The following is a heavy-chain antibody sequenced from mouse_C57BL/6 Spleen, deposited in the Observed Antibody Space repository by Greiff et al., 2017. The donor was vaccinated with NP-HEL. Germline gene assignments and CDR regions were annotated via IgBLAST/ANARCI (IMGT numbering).Heavy chain of an antibody. V-gene: IGHV5-9-1*02. CDR3: TRVTGYYFDY. CDR2: ISSGGDYI. J-gene: IGHJ2*01. D-gene: IGHD2-12*01. CDR1: GFTFSSYA. Sequence: EVKVVESGEGLVKPGGSLKLSCAASGFTFSSYAMSWVRQTPEKRLEWVAYISSGGDYIYYADTVKGRFTISRDNARNTLYLQMSSLKSEDTAMYYCTRVTGYYFDYWGQGTTLTVSS.